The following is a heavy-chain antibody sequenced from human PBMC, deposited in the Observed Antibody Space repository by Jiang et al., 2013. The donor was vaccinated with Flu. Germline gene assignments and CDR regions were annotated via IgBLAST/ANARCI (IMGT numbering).Heavy chain of an antibody. J-gene: IGHJ6*02. CDR1: GGTFSSYG. CDR2: IIPILGTT. V-gene: IGHV1-69*06. D-gene: IGHD4-11*01. CDR3: AREISNDLYYYYATDV. Sequence: QSGAEVKKPGSSVKVSCKASGGTFSSYGISWVRQAPGQGLEWMGGIIPILGTTNYAQKFQGRVTITADKSTSTAYMDLSSLRSEDTAVYYCAREISNDLYYYYATDVWGQGTTVTVS.